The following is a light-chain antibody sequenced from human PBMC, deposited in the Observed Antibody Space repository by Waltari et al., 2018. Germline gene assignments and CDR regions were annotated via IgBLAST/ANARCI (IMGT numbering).Light chain of an antibody. Sequence: DIQMTQSPSSLSASVGDRVTVTCRASQSISNFLNWYQHKPGKAPKLLIYAASNLQSGVPSRFSGRGSETDFTLTISSLQPEDFAVYYCQQSYNTPRTFGPGTKVDIK. CDR1: QSISNF. CDR2: AAS. J-gene: IGKJ3*01. V-gene: IGKV1-39*01. CDR3: QQSYNTPRT.